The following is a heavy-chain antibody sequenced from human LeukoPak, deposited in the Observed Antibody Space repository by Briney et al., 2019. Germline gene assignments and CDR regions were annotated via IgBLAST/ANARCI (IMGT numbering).Heavy chain of an antibody. CDR3: ARLVGAATDPFDY. J-gene: IGHJ4*02. CDR1: GGSISSYY. D-gene: IGHD1-26*01. CDR2: IFYSGST. V-gene: IGHV4-39*01. Sequence: SETLSLTCTVSGGSISSYYWGWIRQPPGKGLEWIASIFYSGSTYYNPSLQSRVTISVDTSNNLFSLKLSSVTAADTAVYYCARLVGAATDPFDYWGQGTLVTVSS.